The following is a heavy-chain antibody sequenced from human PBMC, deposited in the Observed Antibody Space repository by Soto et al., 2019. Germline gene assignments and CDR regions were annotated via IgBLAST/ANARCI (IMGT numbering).Heavy chain of an antibody. CDR3: ANGADAFIATTYDYYAIDI. V-gene: IGHV3-30*18. Sequence: QVQLVESGGGVVQPGRSLRLSCAASGFTFSSYGMHWVRQAPGKGLEWVAVISYDGSNKYYADSVKGRITISRDNSKNTLYMLMNSLNTEDTDVNDGANGADAFIATTYDYYAIDIWGQGTTVTVSS. D-gene: IGHD3-16*01. CDR2: ISYDGSNK. CDR1: GFTFSSYG. J-gene: IGHJ6*02.